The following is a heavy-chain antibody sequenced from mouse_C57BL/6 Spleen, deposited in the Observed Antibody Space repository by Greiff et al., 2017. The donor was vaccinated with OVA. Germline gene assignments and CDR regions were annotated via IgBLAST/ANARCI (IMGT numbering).Heavy chain of an antibody. CDR1: GYTFTSYW. J-gene: IGHJ3*01. Sequence: VQLQQSGAELVKPGASVKVSCKASGYTFTSYWMNWVKQRPGQGLEWIGRFHPSDSDTNYNKKFKGKATLTGDKAPSTAYMQLSSLTSEDSAVYYCAIWRYVGFAYWGQGTLVTVSA. V-gene: IGHV1-74*01. D-gene: IGHD2-14*01. CDR2: FHPSDSDT. CDR3: AIWRYVGFAY.